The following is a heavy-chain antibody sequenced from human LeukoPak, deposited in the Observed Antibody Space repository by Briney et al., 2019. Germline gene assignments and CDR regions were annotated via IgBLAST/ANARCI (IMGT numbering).Heavy chain of an antibody. CDR1: GYTFTSYY. Sequence: ASVKVSCKASGYTFTSYYMHWVRQAPGQGLEWMGIINPSGGSTTYAQKFQGRVTMTRDASTSTVYMELSSLRSEDTAVYYCATDQEVVTLGSLDYWGQGTLVTVSS. D-gene: IGHD3-22*01. CDR3: ATDQEVVTLGSLDY. V-gene: IGHV1-46*01. CDR2: INPSGGST. J-gene: IGHJ4*02.